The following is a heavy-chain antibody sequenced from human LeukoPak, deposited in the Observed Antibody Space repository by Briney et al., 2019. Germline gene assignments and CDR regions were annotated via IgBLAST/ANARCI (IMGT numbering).Heavy chain of an antibody. CDR1: GYTFTSYD. CDR3: ARGLLMAPNWFDP. D-gene: IGHD5-24*01. J-gene: IGHJ5*02. Sequence: ASVKVSCKASGYTFTSYDINWVRQATGQGLEWMGWMNPNSGNTGYAQKFQGRVTITRNTSISTAYMELSSLRSEDTAVYYCARGLLMAPNWFDPWGQGTLVTVSS. CDR2: MNPNSGNT. V-gene: IGHV1-8*03.